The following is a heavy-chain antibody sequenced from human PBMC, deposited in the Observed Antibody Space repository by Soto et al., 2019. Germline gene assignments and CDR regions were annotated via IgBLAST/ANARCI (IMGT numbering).Heavy chain of an antibody. CDR2: IYTSGST. D-gene: IGHD3-3*01. J-gene: IGHJ5*02. CDR3: ARDFFHYDFWRGYYYNCFDP. V-gene: IGHV4-4*07. Sequence: LSLTCTVSGGSISSYYWSWIRQPAGKGLEWIGRIYTSGSTNYNPSLKSRVTMSVDTSKNQFSLKLSSVTAADTAMYYCARDFFHYDFWRGYYYNCFDPWGQGXLVTVYS. CDR1: GGSISSYY.